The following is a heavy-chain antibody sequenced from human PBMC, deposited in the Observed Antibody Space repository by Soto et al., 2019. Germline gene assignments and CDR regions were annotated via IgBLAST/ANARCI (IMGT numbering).Heavy chain of an antibody. J-gene: IGHJ6*02. CDR3: TTERIYYYYGMDV. CDR1: GFTFSNAW. Sequence: VQLVESGGGLVKPGGSLRLSCAASGFTFSNAWMNWVRQAPGKGLEWVGRIKSKTDGGTTDYAAPVKGRFTISRDDSKNTLYLQMNSLKTEDTAVYYCTTERIYYYYGMDVWGQGTTVTVSS. CDR2: IKSKTDGGTT. D-gene: IGHD2-15*01. V-gene: IGHV3-15*07.